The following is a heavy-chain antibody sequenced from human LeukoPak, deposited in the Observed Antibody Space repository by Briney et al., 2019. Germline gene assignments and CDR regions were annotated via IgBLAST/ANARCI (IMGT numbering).Heavy chain of an antibody. D-gene: IGHD3-10*01. Sequence: SPTLSLTCAISGDSVSSNSAAWNWIRQSPSRGLEWPGSTYYRSKWYNDYAVSVKSRITINPDTSKNQFSLQLNSVTPEDTAVYYCARVAYYGSGSYYNPRWFDPWGQGTLVTVSS. V-gene: IGHV6-1*01. J-gene: IGHJ5*02. CDR3: ARVAYYGSGSYYNPRWFDP. CDR2: TYYRSKWYN. CDR1: GDSVSSNSAA.